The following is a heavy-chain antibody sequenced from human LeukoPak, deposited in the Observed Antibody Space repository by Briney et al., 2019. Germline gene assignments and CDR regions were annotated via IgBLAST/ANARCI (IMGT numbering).Heavy chain of an antibody. CDR3: ARDHQNSNQPSWYYYMDV. V-gene: IGHV3-11*04. CDR1: GFTFSDYY. Sequence: PGGSLRLSCAASGFTFSDYYMSWIRQAPGKGLEWVSYISSSSSTIYYADSVKGRFTISRDNAKNSLYLQMNSLRAEDTAVYYCARDHQNSNQPSWYYYMDVWGKGTTVTVSS. CDR2: ISSSSSTI. D-gene: IGHD4-11*01. J-gene: IGHJ6*03.